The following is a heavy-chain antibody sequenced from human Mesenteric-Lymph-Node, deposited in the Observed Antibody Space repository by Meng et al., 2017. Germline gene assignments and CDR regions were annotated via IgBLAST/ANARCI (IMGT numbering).Heavy chain of an antibody. CDR1: GGSVSSGSYY. J-gene: IGHJ4*02. V-gene: IGHV4-61*01. Sequence: QVQLQESGPGLVRPSETLSLTCTVSGGSVSSGSYYWSWIRQPPGKGLEWIGEINHSGSTNYNPSLKSRVTISVDTSKNQLSLKLSSMTAADTAVYYCAYSGSNYPDYWGQGTLVTVSS. D-gene: IGHD1-26*01. CDR3: AYSGSNYPDY. CDR2: INHSGST.